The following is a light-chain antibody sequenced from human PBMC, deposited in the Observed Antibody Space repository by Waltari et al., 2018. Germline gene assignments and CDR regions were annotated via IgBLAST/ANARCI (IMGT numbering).Light chain of an antibody. CDR2: GTS. Sequence: CTASQSVGSKYLAWYQHKPGQAPRLLIHGTSVRATGIPDRFSGGGSETDFTLTISRLEPEDLAVYYCQHYGASPFSFGPGTKVEIQ. V-gene: IGKV3-20*01. J-gene: IGKJ3*01. CDR1: QSVGSKY. CDR3: QHYGASPFS.